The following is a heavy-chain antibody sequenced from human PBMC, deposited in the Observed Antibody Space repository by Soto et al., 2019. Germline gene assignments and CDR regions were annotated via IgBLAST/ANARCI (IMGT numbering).Heavy chain of an antibody. V-gene: IGHV1-69*01. CDR3: ARSYYSNYVSPFDY. CDR2: IIPIFGTA. Sequence: QVQLVQSGAEVKKPGSSVKVSCKASGGTFSSYAISWVRQAPGQGLEWMGGIIPIFGTANYAQKFQGRVTITADEATSTAYLELSSLRSGDTAVYYCARSYYSNYVSPFDYWGQGTLVTVSS. J-gene: IGHJ4*02. D-gene: IGHD4-4*01. CDR1: GGTFSSYA.